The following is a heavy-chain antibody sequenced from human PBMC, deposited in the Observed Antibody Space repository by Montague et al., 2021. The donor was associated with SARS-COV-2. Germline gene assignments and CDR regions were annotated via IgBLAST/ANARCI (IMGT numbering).Heavy chain of an antibody. J-gene: IGHJ4*02. CDR3: ARLGVDIDY. CDR1: GFTFRSYE. CDR2: ISSSGSTI. V-gene: IGHV3-48*03. D-gene: IGHD3-3*01. Sequence: SLRLSCAASGFTFRSYEMNWVRQAPGKGLEWVSYISSSGSTIYYADPVKGRFTISRDNAKNSLYLQMNSLRAEDTAVYYCARLGVDIDYWGQGTLVTVSS.